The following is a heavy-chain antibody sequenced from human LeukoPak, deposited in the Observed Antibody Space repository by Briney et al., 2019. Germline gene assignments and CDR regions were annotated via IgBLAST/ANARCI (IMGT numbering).Heavy chain of an antibody. CDR1: GYTFTGYY. J-gene: IGHJ4*02. D-gene: IGHD3-22*01. Sequence: GASVKVSCKASGYTFTGYYMHWVRQAPGQGLEWMGWINPNSGGTNYAQKFQGRVTMTRDTSISTAYMELSRLRSDDTAVYYCARVDDSSGYSEYYFDYWGQGTLVTVSS. CDR3: ARVDDSSGYSEYYFDY. CDR2: INPNSGGT. V-gene: IGHV1-2*02.